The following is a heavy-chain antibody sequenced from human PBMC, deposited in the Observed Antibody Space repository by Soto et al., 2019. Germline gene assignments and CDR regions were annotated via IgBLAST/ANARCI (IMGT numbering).Heavy chain of an antibody. D-gene: IGHD3-16*02. CDR3: ARGPSFIDTTGPWFDP. CDR2: ISADSGDT. J-gene: IGHJ5*02. CDR1: GYIFSSYG. Sequence: QVHLVQSGAEVKNPGSSVKVSCTASGYIFSSYGITWVRQAPGQGLEWMGWISADSGDTNYAQKFQGRVTLTTDTSASTDYMELRTLISDDTAVYYCARGPSFIDTTGPWFDPWGQGTLVTVSS. V-gene: IGHV1-18*01.